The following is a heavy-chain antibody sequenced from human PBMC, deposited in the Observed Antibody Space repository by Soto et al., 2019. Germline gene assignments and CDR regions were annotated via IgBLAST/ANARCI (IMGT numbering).Heavy chain of an antibody. D-gene: IGHD6-19*01. J-gene: IGHJ4*02. V-gene: IGHV4-39*01. Sequence: SETLSLTCTVSGGSISGSDYYWGWIRQSPGRQLKGIGNIYYTGTTKYFQSLKDRITKSDDTYNNQFSLRLYSVTASDTAIYYCVDMRGQWLPRDWGQGTLVTVS. CDR2: IYYTGTT. CDR3: VDMRGQWLPRD. CDR1: GGSISGSDYY.